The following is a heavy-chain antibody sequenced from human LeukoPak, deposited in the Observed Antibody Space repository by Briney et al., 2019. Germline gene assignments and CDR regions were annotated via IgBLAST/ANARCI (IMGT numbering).Heavy chain of an antibody. CDR3: ARQAHIVVVPAAPFDY. CDR1: GGSISSGSYY. J-gene: IGHJ4*02. Sequence: SETLSLTCTVSGGSISSGSYYWGWIRQPPGKGLEWIGSIYYSGSTYYNPSLKSRVTISVDTSKNQFSLKLSSVTAADTAVYYCARQAHIVVVPAAPFDYWGQGTLVTVSS. CDR2: IYYSGST. D-gene: IGHD2-2*01. V-gene: IGHV4-39*01.